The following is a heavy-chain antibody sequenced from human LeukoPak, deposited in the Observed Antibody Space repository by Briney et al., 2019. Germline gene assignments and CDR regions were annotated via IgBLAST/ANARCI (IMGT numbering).Heavy chain of an antibody. CDR1: GFTFSSYT. CDR3: AKDGSGY. CDR2: ITRSSSDI. Sequence: GGSLRLSCAASGFTFSSYTMTWVRQAPGKGLEWLSSITRSSSDIYYADSVKGRFTISRDNAKNSLFLQMNSLRVEDTAVYYCAKDGSGYWGQGTLVTVSS. J-gene: IGHJ4*02. V-gene: IGHV3-21*01.